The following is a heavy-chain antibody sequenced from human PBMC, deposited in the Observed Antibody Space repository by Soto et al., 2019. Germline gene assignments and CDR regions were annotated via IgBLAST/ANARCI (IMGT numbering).Heavy chain of an antibody. CDR3: AKDEAHMIAQYYYF. CDR1: GFTFSSYA. D-gene: IGHD3-22*01. CDR2: ISGSGGST. J-gene: IGHJ6*02. Sequence: GGSLRLSCAASGFTFSSYAMSWVRQAPGKGLEWVSAISGSGGSTYYADSVKGRFTISSDNSKNTLYLQMNSLRAEDTAVYYCAKDEAHMIAQYYYFWGQGTTVTVYS. V-gene: IGHV3-23*01.